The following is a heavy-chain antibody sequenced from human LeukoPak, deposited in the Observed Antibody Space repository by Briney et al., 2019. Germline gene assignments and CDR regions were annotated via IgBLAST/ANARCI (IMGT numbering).Heavy chain of an antibody. J-gene: IGHJ4*02. CDR3: ARLCQVTTCAKFEY. CDR1: GDFLSSGDYY. CDR2: IYYSGST. V-gene: IGHV4-39*01. D-gene: IGHD4-17*01. Sequence: PSETLSLTCTVSGDFLSSGDYYWGWIRQSPGKGLTWIGSIYYSGSTLYNASFESRVTMSVDTSKNQFSLKLRSVTAADTAVYXCARLCQVTTCAKFEYWGQGILVTVSS.